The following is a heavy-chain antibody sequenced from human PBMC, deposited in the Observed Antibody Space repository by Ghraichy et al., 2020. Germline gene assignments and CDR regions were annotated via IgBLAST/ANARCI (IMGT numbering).Heavy chain of an antibody. V-gene: IGHV1-69*02. D-gene: IGHD1-26*01. CDR2: IIPVLGIA. CDR3: ARGMRELLQSYYYYYMDV. CDR1: GGTFSSYT. J-gene: IGHJ6*03. Sequence: SVKVSCKASGGTFSSYTISWVRQAPGQGLEWMGRIIPVLGIADYAQKFQGRVTITADKSTSTAYMELSSLRSEDTAVYYCARGMRELLQSYYYYYMDVWGKGTTVTVSS.